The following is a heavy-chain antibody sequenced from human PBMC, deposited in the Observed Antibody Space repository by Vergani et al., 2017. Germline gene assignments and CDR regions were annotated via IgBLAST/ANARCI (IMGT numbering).Heavy chain of an antibody. CDR2: IKSKTDGGTT. CDR3: TTDYRSTMIVVVIPDAFDI. V-gene: IGHV3-15*01. CDR1: GFTFSNAW. D-gene: IGHD3-22*01. Sequence: EVQLVESGGGLVKPGGSLRLSCAASGFTFSNAWMSWVRQAPGKGLEWVGRIKSKTDGGTTDYAAPVKGRFTISRDDSKNTLYLQMNSLKTEDTAVYYCTTDYRSTMIVVVIPDAFDIWGQGTMVTVSS. J-gene: IGHJ3*02.